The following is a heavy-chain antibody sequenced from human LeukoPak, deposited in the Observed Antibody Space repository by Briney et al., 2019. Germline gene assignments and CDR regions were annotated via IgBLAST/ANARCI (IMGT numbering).Heavy chain of an antibody. J-gene: IGHJ4*02. V-gene: IGHV4-34*01. CDR2: INHSGST. Sequence: KPSETLSLTCTVYGGSFSGYYWSWIRQPPGKGLEWIGEINHSGSTNYNPSLKSRVTISVDTSKNQFSLKLSSVTAADTAVYYCARGIAAAGNWGQGTLVTVSS. CDR3: ARGIAAAGN. CDR1: GGSFSGYY. D-gene: IGHD6-13*01.